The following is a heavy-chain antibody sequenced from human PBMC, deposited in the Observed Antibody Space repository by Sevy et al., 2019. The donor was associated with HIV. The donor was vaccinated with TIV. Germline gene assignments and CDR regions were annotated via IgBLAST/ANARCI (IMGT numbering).Heavy chain of an antibody. Sequence: ASVKVSCKASGYTFTSYDINWVRQATGQGLEWMGWMNPNSGNTGYAQKFQGRATLTRNTSISTAYMELSSLRSEDTAVYYCARAPSFGDYDYVWGSYRTSFNWFDPWGQGTLVTVSS. CDR3: ARAPSFGDYDYVWGSYRTSFNWFDP. V-gene: IGHV1-8*01. CDR2: MNPNSGNT. CDR1: GYTFTSYD. J-gene: IGHJ5*02. D-gene: IGHD3-16*02.